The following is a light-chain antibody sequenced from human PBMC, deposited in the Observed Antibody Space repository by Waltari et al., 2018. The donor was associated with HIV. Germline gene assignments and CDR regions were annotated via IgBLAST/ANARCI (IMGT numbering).Light chain of an antibody. CDR3: QQSFILPLT. CDR2: AAS. V-gene: IGKV1-39*01. Sequence: DIQMTQSPSSLSASVGDRVTITCRASQSINSLLHWYQQKPGRAPSLLIVAASSLQSGVPSRFSGNGSGTDFTLTISSLQPEDFAIYFCQQSFILPLTFGGGTRVEIK. J-gene: IGKJ4*01. CDR1: QSINSL.